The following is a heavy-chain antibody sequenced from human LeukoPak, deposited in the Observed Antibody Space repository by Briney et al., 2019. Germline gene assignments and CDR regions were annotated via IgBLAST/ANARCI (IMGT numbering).Heavy chain of an antibody. V-gene: IGHV4-39*07. J-gene: IGHJ4*02. CDR1: GGSISSSSYY. D-gene: IGHD5-24*01. CDR2: IYISRST. CDR3: ARDSRRDGYNLDY. Sequence: SETLSLTCTVSGGSISSSSYYWGWIRQPPGKGLEWIGSIYISRSTNYNPSLKSRVTISRDTSKNEFSLKLSSVTAADTAVYYCARDSRRDGYNLDYWGRGTLVTVSS.